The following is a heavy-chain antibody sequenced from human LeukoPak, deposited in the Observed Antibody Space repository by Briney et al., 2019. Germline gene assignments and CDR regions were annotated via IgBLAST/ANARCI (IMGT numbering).Heavy chain of an antibody. CDR2: INPNSGGT. D-gene: IGHD3-22*01. V-gene: IGHV1-2*02. CDR1: GYTFTGYY. Sequence: ASVKVSCKASGYTFTGYYMHWVRQAPGQGLEWMGWINPNSGGTNYAQKFQGRVTMTRDTSISTAYMELSRLRSDDTAVYYCAGDRYYDSSGYYYNNYYYYMDVWGKGTTVTISS. J-gene: IGHJ6*03. CDR3: AGDRYYDSSGYYYNNYYYYMDV.